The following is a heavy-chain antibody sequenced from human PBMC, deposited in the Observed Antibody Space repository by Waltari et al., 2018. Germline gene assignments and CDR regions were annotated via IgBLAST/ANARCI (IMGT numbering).Heavy chain of an antibody. Sequence: EXXLVEXGGXLVXPGGSLRLSXAASGFTFSTYWMHWVRQAPGKGPVXVSXIRGEXTDKYXAESVXGRFAVARDNXKNTLYLQMNNLRAEDTXIYHCVRAXYXGAXARGYYYYGLDXWGPGTXVTVSS. V-gene: IGHV3-74*01. CDR3: VRAXYXGAXARGYYYYGLDX. CDR1: GFTFSTYW. CDR2: IRGEXTDK. J-gene: IGHJ6*02. D-gene: IGHD3-22*01.